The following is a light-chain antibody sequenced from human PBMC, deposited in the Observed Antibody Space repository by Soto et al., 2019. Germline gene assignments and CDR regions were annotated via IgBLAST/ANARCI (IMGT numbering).Light chain of an antibody. J-gene: IGLJ1*01. V-gene: IGLV2-14*01. CDR3: SSYTSSSTLV. Sequence: QSVLTQPASVSGSPGQSITISCTGTSSDVGGYNYVSWYQQHPGKAPKLMIYDVSNRPSGVSNSFSGSKSGNTASLTISGFQAEDEADYYCSSYTSSSTLVFGTGTKVTVL. CDR1: SSDVGGYNY. CDR2: DVS.